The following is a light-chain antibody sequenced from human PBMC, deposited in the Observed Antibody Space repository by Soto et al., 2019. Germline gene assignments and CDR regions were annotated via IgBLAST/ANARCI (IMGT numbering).Light chain of an antibody. CDR1: QSVRSS. CDR3: QQYNDWPWT. CDR2: DAS. Sequence: DIVMTQSPGILSVSPGERATLFCRASQSVRSSLAWYQQKPGQAPRLFIYDASTRATGIPARFSGSGSGTEFTLTISSLQSEDFAVYYCQQYNDWPWTFGQGTKVDIK. J-gene: IGKJ1*01. V-gene: IGKV3-15*01.